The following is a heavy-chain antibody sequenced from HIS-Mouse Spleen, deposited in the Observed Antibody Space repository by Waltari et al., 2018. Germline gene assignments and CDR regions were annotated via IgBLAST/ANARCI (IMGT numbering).Heavy chain of an antibody. CDR3: ARLTAAGTY. CDR1: GGSISSSSYY. CDR2: IEYSGRT. Sequence: QLQLQESGPGLVKPSETLSLTCTVPGGSISSSSYYWGWIRPPPGKGMGWIGSIEYSGRTDYTPPLRSRVTISVDPSKNQFSLKLSSVTAADTAVYYCARLTAAGTYWGQGTLVTVSS. D-gene: IGHD6-13*01. V-gene: IGHV4-39*07. J-gene: IGHJ4*02.